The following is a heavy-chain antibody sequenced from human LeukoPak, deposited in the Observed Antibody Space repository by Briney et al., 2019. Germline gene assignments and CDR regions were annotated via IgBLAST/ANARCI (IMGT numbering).Heavy chain of an antibody. CDR2: IYSGGST. V-gene: IGHV3-53*01. CDR3: ARGGHCSTTSCSNYGGMDV. J-gene: IGHJ6*02. CDR1: GFTVSSNY. Sequence: GGSLRLSCAASGFTVSSNYMSWVRQAPGKGLEWVSVIYSGGSTYYADSVKGRFTISRDNSKNTLYLQMNSLRAEDTAVYFCARGGHCSTTSCSNYGGMDVWGQGTTLTVSS. D-gene: IGHD2-2*01.